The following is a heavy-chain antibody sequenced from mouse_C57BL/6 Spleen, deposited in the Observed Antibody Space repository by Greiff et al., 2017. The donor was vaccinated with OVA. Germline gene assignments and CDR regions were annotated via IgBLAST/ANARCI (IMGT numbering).Heavy chain of an antibody. J-gene: IGHJ4*01. Sequence: VQLQQSGPELVKPGASVKMSCKASGYTFTDYNMHWVKQSHGKSLEWIGYINPNNGGTSYNQKFKGKATLTVNKSSSTAYMELRSLTSEDSAVYYCARSGYDYDDAMDYWGQGTSVTVSS. CDR3: ARSGYDYDDAMDY. CDR1: GYTFTDYN. D-gene: IGHD2-4*01. V-gene: IGHV1-22*01. CDR2: INPNNGGT.